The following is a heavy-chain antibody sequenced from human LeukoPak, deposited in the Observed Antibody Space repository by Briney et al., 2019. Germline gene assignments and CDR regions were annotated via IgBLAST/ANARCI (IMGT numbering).Heavy chain of an antibody. D-gene: IGHD3-16*01. Sequence: PGRSLRLSCAASGFTFSSYAMHWVRQAPGKGLEWVAVISYDGSNKYYADSVKGRFTISRDNSKNTLYLQMNSLRAEDTAVYYCAKGGRFIPYDGGFDYWGQGTLVTVSS. V-gene: IGHV3-30-3*01. J-gene: IGHJ4*02. CDR3: AKGGRFIPYDGGFDY. CDR2: ISYDGSNK. CDR1: GFTFSSYA.